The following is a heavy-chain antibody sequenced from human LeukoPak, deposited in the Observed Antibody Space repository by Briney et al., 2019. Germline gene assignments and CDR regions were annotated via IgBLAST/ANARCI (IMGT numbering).Heavy chain of an antibody. Sequence: GGSLRLSCAASGFTFSSYAMSWVRQAPGKGLEWVSAISGSGGSTYYADSVKGRFTISRDNSKNTLYLQVNSLRAEDTAVYYCAKGRGIRLWFFDYWGQGTLVTVSS. J-gene: IGHJ4*02. CDR2: ISGSGGST. D-gene: IGHD5-18*01. V-gene: IGHV3-23*01. CDR3: AKGRGIRLWFFDY. CDR1: GFTFSSYA.